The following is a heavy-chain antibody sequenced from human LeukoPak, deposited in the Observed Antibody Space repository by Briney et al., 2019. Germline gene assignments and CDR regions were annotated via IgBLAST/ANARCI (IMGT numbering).Heavy chain of an antibody. J-gene: IGHJ6*03. V-gene: IGHV3-21*01. CDR1: GFTFSSYS. Sequence: GGSLRLSCAASGFTFSSYSMNWVRQAPGKGLEWVSSISSSSSYIYYADSVKGRFTISRDNAKNSLYLQMNSLRAEDTAVYYCARAQLPYCGGDCSDYYYYYYMDVWGKGTTVTVSS. CDR2: ISSSSSYI. D-gene: IGHD2-21*01. CDR3: ARAQLPYCGGDCSDYYYYYYMDV.